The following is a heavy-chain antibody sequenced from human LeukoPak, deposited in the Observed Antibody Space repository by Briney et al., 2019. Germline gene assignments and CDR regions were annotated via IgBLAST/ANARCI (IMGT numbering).Heavy chain of an antibody. Sequence: PSETLSLTCTVSGGSISSYYWSWIRQPPGKGLEWIGYIYYSGSTNYDPSLKSRVTISVDTSKNQLSLKLSSVTAADTAVYYCARNYDFWSGYFVGRGDYYYYYMDVWGKGTTVTVSS. CDR2: IYYSGST. J-gene: IGHJ6*03. V-gene: IGHV4-59*01. CDR1: GGSISSYY. D-gene: IGHD3-3*01. CDR3: ARNYDFWSGYFVGRGDYYYYYMDV.